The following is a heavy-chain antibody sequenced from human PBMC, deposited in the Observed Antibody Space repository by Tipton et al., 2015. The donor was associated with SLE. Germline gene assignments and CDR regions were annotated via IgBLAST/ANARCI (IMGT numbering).Heavy chain of an antibody. CDR3: ARVGRYCSSTSCPEGYYYYYMDV. V-gene: IGHV3-21*01. CDR2: ISGSSSYI. Sequence: SLRLSCAASGFTFSSYSMDWVRQAPGKGLEWVSSISGSSSYIYYADSVKGRFTISRDNAKNSLYLQMNSLRAEDTAVYYCARVGRYCSSTSCPEGYYYYYMDVWGKGTTVTVSS. D-gene: IGHD2-2*01. J-gene: IGHJ6*03. CDR1: GFTFSSYS.